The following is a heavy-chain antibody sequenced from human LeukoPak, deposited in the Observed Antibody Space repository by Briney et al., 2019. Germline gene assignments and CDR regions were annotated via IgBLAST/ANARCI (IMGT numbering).Heavy chain of an antibody. Sequence: PSETLSLTCTVSGGSISSSSYYWGWIRQPPGKGLEWIGSIYYSGSTYYNPSLKSRVTISVDTSKNQFSLKLSSVTAADTAVYYCARGGSDPPDYWGQGTLVTVSS. D-gene: IGHD3-10*01. CDR2: IYYSGST. CDR1: GGSISSSSYY. V-gene: IGHV4-39*07. CDR3: ARGGSDPPDY. J-gene: IGHJ4*02.